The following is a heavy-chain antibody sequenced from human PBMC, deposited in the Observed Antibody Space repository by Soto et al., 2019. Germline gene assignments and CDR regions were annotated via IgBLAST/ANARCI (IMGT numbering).Heavy chain of an antibody. J-gene: IGHJ4*01. V-gene: IGHV3-74*01. CDR3: TRGPRVSSTGTGAH. Sequence: GGSLRLSCEVSGLTFSAYWMHWVRQVPGKGLIWVSRISDDGSTTTYAESVKGRFTISRDNAKNTLYLQMNSMRADDAGLYYCTRGPRVSSTGTGAHWGQGTLVTVSS. CDR2: ISDDGSTT. CDR1: GLTFSAYW. D-gene: IGHD1-1*01.